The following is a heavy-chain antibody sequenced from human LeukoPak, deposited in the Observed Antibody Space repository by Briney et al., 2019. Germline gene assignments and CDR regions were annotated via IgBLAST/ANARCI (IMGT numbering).Heavy chain of an antibody. D-gene: IGHD3-22*01. V-gene: IGHV4-31*03. CDR2: IYYSGST. Sequence: PSETLSLTCTVSGGSISSGGYYWSWIRQHPGKGREWIGYIYYSGSTYYNPSLKSRVTISVDTSKNQFSLKLSSVTAADTAVYYCARDYLSYYVSSGYAFDIWGQGTMVTVSS. CDR3: ARDYLSYYVSSGYAFDI. J-gene: IGHJ3*02. CDR1: GGSISSGGYY.